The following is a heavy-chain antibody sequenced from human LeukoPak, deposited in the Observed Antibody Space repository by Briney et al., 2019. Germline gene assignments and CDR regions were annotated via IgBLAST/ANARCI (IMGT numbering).Heavy chain of an antibody. CDR2: INPRGGST. D-gene: IGHD6-25*01. CDR3: ARVGGAAATADY. J-gene: IGHJ4*02. Sequence: ASVKVSCRASGYTFTSYYMHWIRQAPGQGPEWVGIINPRGGSTDYSQKFRGRVTMTSDTSTSTVYMELNSLIYEDTAVYFCARVGGAAATADYWGQGTLVTVSS. V-gene: IGHV1-46*01. CDR1: GYTFTSYY.